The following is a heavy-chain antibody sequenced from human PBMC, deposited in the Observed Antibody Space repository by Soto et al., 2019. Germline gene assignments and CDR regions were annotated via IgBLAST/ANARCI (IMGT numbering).Heavy chain of an antibody. CDR3: MPRLNPRVPDH. J-gene: IGHJ4*02. Sequence: EVQLVESGGGLVQRGGSLRLSCAASGFVFRGYGMSWVRQAPGKGLEWVAAINGDGGSTYYADSVKGRFTISRYNSKNNLQLQIYSRIVEDTAVYYCMPRLNPRVPDHGGQGTMVTV. CDR1: GFVFRGYG. V-gene: IGHV3-23*04. CDR2: INGDGGST. D-gene: IGHD2-2*01.